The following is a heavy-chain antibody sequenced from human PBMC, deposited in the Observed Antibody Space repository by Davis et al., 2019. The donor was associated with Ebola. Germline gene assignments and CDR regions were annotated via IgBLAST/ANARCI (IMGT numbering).Heavy chain of an antibody. CDR3: AKLVNLWRLGNFDY. V-gene: IGHV3-23*01. Sequence: GESLKISCAASGFTFSSYAMSWVRQAPGKGLEWVSAISGSGGSTYYADSVKGRFTISRDNSKNTLYLQMNSLRAEDTAVYYCAKLVNLWRLGNFDYWGQGTLVTVSS. D-gene: IGHD2-21*01. J-gene: IGHJ4*02. CDR2: ISGSGGST. CDR1: GFTFSSYA.